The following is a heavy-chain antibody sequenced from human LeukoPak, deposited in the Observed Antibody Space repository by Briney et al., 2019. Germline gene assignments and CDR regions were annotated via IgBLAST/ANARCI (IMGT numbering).Heavy chain of an antibody. Sequence: ASVKVSCKASGYTFTGYYMHWVRQAPGQGLEWMGWISAYNGNTNYAQKFQGRVTITTDESANTAYMELSSLRSEDTAVYYCARGEGIRFLEWLNWFDPWGQGTLVTVSS. CDR3: ARGEGIRFLEWLNWFDP. J-gene: IGHJ5*02. D-gene: IGHD3-3*01. V-gene: IGHV1/OR15-3*02. CDR2: ISAYNGNT. CDR1: GYTFTGYY.